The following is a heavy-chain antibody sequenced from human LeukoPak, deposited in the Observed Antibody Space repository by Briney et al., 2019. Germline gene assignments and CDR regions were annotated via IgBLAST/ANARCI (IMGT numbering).Heavy chain of an antibody. CDR2: INPTTGDT. Sequence: ASVKVSCKASGYTFTSYYMHWVRQAPGQGLGWMGIINPTTGDTTYAQKFQGRLTMTRDMSTSTAYMELSSLRSEDTAVYYCATYYYGSGSYYVADYWGQGTLVTVSS. CDR3: ATYYYGSGSYYVADY. CDR1: GYTFTSYY. V-gene: IGHV1-46*01. J-gene: IGHJ4*02. D-gene: IGHD3-10*01.